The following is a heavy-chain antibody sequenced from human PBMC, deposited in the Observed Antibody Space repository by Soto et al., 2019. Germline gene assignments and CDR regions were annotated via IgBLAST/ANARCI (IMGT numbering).Heavy chain of an antibody. CDR1: GGSISSYH. D-gene: IGHD3-16*01. J-gene: IGHJ6*02. Sequence: QVQLQESGPGLVKPSETLSLTCTVSGGSISSYHWCWTRQPAGKGLEWIGRFYPTGKTNYNPSLQSRLTMSADTSRNQFSLNLTSVTAADTAVYYCARCGLDYGMDVWGQGTTVTVSS. V-gene: IGHV4-4*07. CDR3: ARCGLDYGMDV. CDR2: FYPTGKT.